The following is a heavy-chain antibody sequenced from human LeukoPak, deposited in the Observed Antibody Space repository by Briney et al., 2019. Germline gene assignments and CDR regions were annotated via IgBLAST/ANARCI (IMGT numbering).Heavy chain of an antibody. D-gene: IGHD7-27*01. V-gene: IGHV4-30-2*05. CDR3: ARETLGNWRNFDY. CDR1: GGSISSGGYS. CDR2: IYYSGST. J-gene: IGHJ4*02. Sequence: SETLSLTCAVSGGSISSGGYSWSWIRQPPGKGLEWIGYIYYSGSTYYNPSLKSRVTISVDTSKNQFSLKLSSVTAADTAVYYCARETLGNWRNFDYWGQGTLVTVSS.